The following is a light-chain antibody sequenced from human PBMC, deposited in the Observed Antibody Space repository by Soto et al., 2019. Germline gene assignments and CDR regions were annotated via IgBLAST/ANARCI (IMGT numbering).Light chain of an antibody. CDR3: QQYRT. Sequence: EIVLTHSPATLSLSPWERAALSCRASQSVSSYLAWYQQKPGQAPRLLIYGASSRATGIPDRFSGSGSGTDFTLTISRLEPEDFAVYYCQQYRTFGQGTKVDIK. CDR1: QSVSSY. V-gene: IGKV3-20*01. J-gene: IGKJ1*01. CDR2: GAS.